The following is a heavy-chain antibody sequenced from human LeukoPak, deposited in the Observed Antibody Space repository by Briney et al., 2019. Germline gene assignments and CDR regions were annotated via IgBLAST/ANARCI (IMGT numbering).Heavy chain of an antibody. Sequence: GASVKVSCKASGYTFTSYDINWVRQATGQGLEWMGWMNPISGNTGYAQKFQGRVTMTRNTSISTAYMELSSLRSEDTAVYYCARGWFSPYYDFWSGYVNSYYYYGMDVWGQGTTVTVSS. CDR3: ARGWFSPYYDFWSGYVNSYYYYGMDV. V-gene: IGHV1-8*01. J-gene: IGHJ6*02. D-gene: IGHD3-3*01. CDR1: GYTFTSYD. CDR2: MNPISGNT.